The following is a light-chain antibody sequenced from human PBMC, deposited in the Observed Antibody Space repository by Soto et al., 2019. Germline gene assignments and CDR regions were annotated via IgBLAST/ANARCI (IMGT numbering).Light chain of an antibody. J-gene: IGLJ1*01. V-gene: IGLV2-23*01. CDR2: EGH. CDR1: SSDVGSYNY. CDR3: CLYVGATTYV. Sequence: QSALTQPASVSGSPGQSITISCTGTSSDVGSYNYVSWYQQHPGKAPKVMISEGHRRPSGVPDRFSGSSSVTTASLTISGLQADDEADYYCCLYVGATTYVFGTGTKLTVL.